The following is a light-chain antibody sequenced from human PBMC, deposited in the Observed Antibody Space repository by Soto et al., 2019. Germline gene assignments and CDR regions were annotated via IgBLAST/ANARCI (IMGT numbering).Light chain of an antibody. J-gene: IGKJ4*01. V-gene: IGKV3-15*01. CDR3: QQYNRWPIT. Sequence: EIVMTQSPGTLSVSPGEGATLSCRASQSISTTVAWIQQKRGQAPRLLIYGASTRTTGTPARFSGSGSGTEFTLTISSLQSEDFAVYYCQQYNRWPITFGGGTKVEIK. CDR1: QSISTT. CDR2: GAS.